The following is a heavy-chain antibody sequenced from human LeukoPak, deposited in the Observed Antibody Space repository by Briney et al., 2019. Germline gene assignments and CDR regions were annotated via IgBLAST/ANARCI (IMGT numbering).Heavy chain of an antibody. J-gene: IGHJ6*02. CDR2: IYYSGST. CDR1: GGSINYYY. CDR3: ARDTEYASGSYVRGYYYYGMDV. Sequence: SEALSLTCTVSGGSINYYYWMWNRQPPGKGLEWIGYIYYSGSTNYNPSLMSRVTISVDTPKNQFSLKLSSVTAADTAVYYCARDTEYASGSYVRGYYYYGMDVWGQGTTVTVSS. D-gene: IGHD3-10*01. V-gene: IGHV4-59*01.